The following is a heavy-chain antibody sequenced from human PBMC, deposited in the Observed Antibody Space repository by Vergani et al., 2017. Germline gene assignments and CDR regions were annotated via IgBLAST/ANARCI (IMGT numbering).Heavy chain of an antibody. D-gene: IGHD6-19*01. V-gene: IGHV4-39*01. CDR1: GGSISSSSYY. CDR3: ASPQHSSGLSHDAFDI. Sequence: QLQLQESGPGLVKPSETLSLTCTVSGGSISSSSYYWGWIRQPPGKGLEWIGSVYYSGSTYYNPSLKSRVTISVDTSKNQFSLKVSSVTAADAAVYDCASPQHSSGLSHDAFDIWGQGTMVTVSS. J-gene: IGHJ3*02. CDR2: VYYSGST.